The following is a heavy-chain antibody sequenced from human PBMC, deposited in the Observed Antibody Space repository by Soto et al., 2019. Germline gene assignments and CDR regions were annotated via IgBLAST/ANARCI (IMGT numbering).Heavy chain of an antibody. Sequence: PSETLSLTCTVSGDSIISSDFYWGWVRQPPGKGLEWIGSIFYLGSSYYNPSLKSRVTMSVDTSKNQFSLRLGSVTAADTASYFCARHSLALRKNNWFDPWGQGIMVTVSS. CDR2: IFYLGSS. D-gene: IGHD3-3*02. V-gene: IGHV4-39*01. J-gene: IGHJ5*02. CDR3: ARHSLALRKNNWFDP. CDR1: GDSIISSDFY.